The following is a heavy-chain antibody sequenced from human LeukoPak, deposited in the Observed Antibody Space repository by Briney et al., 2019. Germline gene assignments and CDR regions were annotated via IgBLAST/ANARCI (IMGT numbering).Heavy chain of an antibody. V-gene: IGHV4-4*07. CDR3: ARDLPRENSYAYGFWFDP. CDR1: GVSISSYY. D-gene: IGHD3-16*01. CDR2: MYIGGTR. Sequence: ASETLSLTCSVSGVSISSYYWTWIRQPAGKGLEWIGRMYIGGTRIYNPSLKSRVTMSIDTSKNQFSLKLSPVTAADTAVYYCARDLPRENSYAYGFWFDPWGQGTLVTVSS. J-gene: IGHJ5*02.